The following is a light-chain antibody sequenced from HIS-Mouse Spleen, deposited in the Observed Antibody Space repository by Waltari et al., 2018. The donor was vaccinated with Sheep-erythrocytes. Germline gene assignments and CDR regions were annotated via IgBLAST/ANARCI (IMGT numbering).Light chain of an antibody. CDR1: SSDVGGYNY. V-gene: IGLV2-8*01. Sequence: QSALTQPPSASGSPGQSVTISCTGTSSDVGGYNYVSWYHQHPGKPPKLMIYEISKGPSGVPERFSGSNAGTTVTLTISGVQAEDEADYYCQSADSSGTYVFGTGTKVTVL. CDR3: QSADSSGTYV. J-gene: IGLJ1*01. CDR2: EIS.